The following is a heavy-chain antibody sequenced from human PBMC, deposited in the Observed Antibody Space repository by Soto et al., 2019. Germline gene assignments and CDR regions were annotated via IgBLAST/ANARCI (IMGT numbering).Heavy chain of an antibody. CDR3: AIDGSYGDSWDAFDL. CDR1: GFTFSSYS. CDR2: ISSSSSYI. J-gene: IGHJ3*01. D-gene: IGHD4-17*01. Sequence: EVQLVESGGGLVKPGGSLRLSCAASGFTFSSYSMNWVRQAPGKGLEWVSSISSSSSYIYYADSVKGRFTISRDNAKNSLYLQMSSLRAEDTAVYYCAIDGSYGDSWDAFDLWGQGRMVTVSS. V-gene: IGHV3-21*01.